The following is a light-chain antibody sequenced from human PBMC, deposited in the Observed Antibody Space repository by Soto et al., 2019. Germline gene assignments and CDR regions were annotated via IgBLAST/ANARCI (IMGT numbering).Light chain of an antibody. V-gene: IGLV2-14*03. J-gene: IGLJ1*01. CDR2: KVS. CDR1: SDDVGAYNL. Sequence: QSVLTQPASVSGSPGQSTTISGTGTSDDVGAYNLVSWYQQHPGQAPKVLIYKVSNRPSGVSNRFSGSKSGNTASLTISGLQAEDEAIYFCSSYTSNSRVFGTGTKVTVL. CDR3: SSYTSNSRV.